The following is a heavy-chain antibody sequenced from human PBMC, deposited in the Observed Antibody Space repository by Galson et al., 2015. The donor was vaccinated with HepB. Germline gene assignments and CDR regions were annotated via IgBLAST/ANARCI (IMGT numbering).Heavy chain of an antibody. J-gene: IGHJ6*03. Sequence: TLSLTCTVSGGSISSYYWSWIRQPPGKGLEWIGYIYYSGSTNYNPSLKSRVTISVDTSKNQFSLKLSSVTAADTAVYYCARAWAGYNFWSGYPNPKNYYYYMDVWGKGTTVTVSS. V-gene: IGHV4-59*01. CDR2: IYYSGST. CDR3: ARAWAGYNFWSGYPNPKNYYYYMDV. CDR1: GGSISSYY. D-gene: IGHD3-3*01.